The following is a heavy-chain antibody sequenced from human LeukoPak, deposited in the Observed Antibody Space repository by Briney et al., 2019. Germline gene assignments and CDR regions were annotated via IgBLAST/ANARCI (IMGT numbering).Heavy chain of an antibody. D-gene: IGHD3-22*01. CDR3: TRRAITMIGSQTFDY. Sequence: GGSLRLSCAASGFTFSGSAMRWVRQASGKGLEWVGRIRSKANSYATAYAASVKGRFTISRDDSKNTAYLQMNSLKTEDTAVYYCTRRAITMIGSQTFDYWGQGTLVTVSS. CDR2: IRSKANSYAT. CDR1: GFTFSGSA. V-gene: IGHV3-73*01. J-gene: IGHJ4*02.